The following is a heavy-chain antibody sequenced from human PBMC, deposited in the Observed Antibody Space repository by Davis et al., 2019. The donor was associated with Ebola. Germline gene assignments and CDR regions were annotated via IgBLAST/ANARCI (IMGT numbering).Heavy chain of an antibody. V-gene: IGHV4-34*01. D-gene: IGHD2-8*01. CDR1: GGSFSGYY. Sequence: SETLSLTCAVYGGSFSGYYWSWIRQPPGKGLEWIGEINHSGSTNYNPSLKSRVTISVDTSKNQFSLKLSSVTAADTAVYYCARGYANWFDPWAREPWSPSPQ. CDR2: INHSGST. J-gene: IGHJ5*02. CDR3: ARGYANWFDP.